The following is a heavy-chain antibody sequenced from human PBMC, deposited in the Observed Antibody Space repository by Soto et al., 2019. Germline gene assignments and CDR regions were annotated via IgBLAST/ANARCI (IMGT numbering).Heavy chain of an antibody. Sequence: QLQQAGPRLVRPSETLSLTCSVSGGSITDNYWGWVRQTPGKGLEWIGYIYYTGITNYNPSLKRRVTMSLDTSKNRLSLKLDSVTAADTAVYYCARALDYDFWGGRNWFDPWGQGTLVTVSS. CDR1: GGSITDNY. J-gene: IGHJ5*02. CDR3: ARALDYDFWGGRNWFDP. D-gene: IGHD3-3*01. V-gene: IGHV4-59*01. CDR2: IYYTGIT.